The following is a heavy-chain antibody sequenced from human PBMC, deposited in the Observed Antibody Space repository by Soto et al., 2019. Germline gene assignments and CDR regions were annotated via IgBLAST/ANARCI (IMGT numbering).Heavy chain of an antibody. D-gene: IGHD3-16*01. CDR1: GFTFSDYS. CDR2: ISSSGSTI. J-gene: IGHJ6*02. Sequence: XGALRLSCVACGFTFSDYSLSWIRQAPGKGLEWVSYISSSGSTIYYAESLKGGFTISRHNAKNTLYLQINSLRAEDTAVYYSARDVRRVMAWSHYHGMDVWGQGTTGTVSS. CDR3: ARDVRRVMAWSHYHGMDV. V-gene: IGHV3-11*01.